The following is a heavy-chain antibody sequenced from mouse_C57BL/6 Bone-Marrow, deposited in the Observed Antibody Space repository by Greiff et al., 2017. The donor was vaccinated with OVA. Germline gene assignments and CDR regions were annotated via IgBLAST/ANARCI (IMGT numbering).Heavy chain of an antibody. Sequence: VQLQQSGAELVKPGASVKISCKASGYAFSSYWMNWVKQRPGKGLEWIGQIYPGDGDTNYNGKFKGKATLTADKSSSTAYMQLSSLTSEDSAVYFCARGGGPHWYFDVWGTGTTVTVSS. J-gene: IGHJ1*03. CDR1: GYAFSSYW. CDR3: ARGGGPHWYFDV. V-gene: IGHV1-80*01. CDR2: IYPGDGDT.